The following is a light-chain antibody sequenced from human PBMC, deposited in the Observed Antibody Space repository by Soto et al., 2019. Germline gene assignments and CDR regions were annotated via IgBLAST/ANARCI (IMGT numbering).Light chain of an antibody. CDR3: SSYTSSTTLVV. Sequence: QSVLTQPASVSGSPGQSITISCTATSSDVGGYNYVSWYQHHPGKAPKLMIYEVSYRPSGVPDRFSGSKSGNTASLIISGLQAEDEADYYCSSYTSSTTLVVFGGGTKLTVL. CDR2: EVS. CDR1: SSDVGGYNY. J-gene: IGLJ2*01. V-gene: IGLV2-14*01.